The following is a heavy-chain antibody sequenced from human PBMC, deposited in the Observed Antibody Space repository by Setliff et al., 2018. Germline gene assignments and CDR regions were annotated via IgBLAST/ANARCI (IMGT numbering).Heavy chain of an antibody. CDR1: GDSIRNYGHY. V-gene: IGHV4-39*07. D-gene: IGHD6-6*01. Sequence: PSETLSLTCNVSGDSIRNYGHYWAWIRQPPGKGLEWIGYIYNTGITYYNPSLKSRVTISVDTSRNQFSLKVTSVTAADTAVYFCARGQATSSRSSLVYWGQGILVTVSS. J-gene: IGHJ4*02. CDR2: IYNTGIT. CDR3: ARGQATSSRSSLVY.